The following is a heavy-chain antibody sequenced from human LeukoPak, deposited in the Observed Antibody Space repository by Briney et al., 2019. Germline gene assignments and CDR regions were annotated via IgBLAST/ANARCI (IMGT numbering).Heavy chain of an antibody. CDR2: IRYDGSNK. D-gene: IGHD3-16*02. CDR3: AKDHDYVWGSYRSHDY. Sequence: GGSLRLSCKVSGFTVSSNYMSWVRQAPGKGLEWVAFIRYDGSNKYYADSVKGRFTISRDSSKNTLYLQMNSLRAEDTAVYYCAKDHDYVWGSYRSHDYWGQGTLVTVS. J-gene: IGHJ4*02. CDR1: GFTVSSNY. V-gene: IGHV3-30*02.